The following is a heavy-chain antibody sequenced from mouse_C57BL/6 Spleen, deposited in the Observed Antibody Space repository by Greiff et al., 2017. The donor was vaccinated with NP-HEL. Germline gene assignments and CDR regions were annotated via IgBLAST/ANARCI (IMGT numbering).Heavy chain of an antibody. CDR2: INPSSGYT. J-gene: IGHJ2*01. Sequence: VQLQQSGAELARPGASVKMSCKASGYTFTSYTMHWVKQRPGQGLEWIGYINPSSGYTKYNQKFKDKATLTADKSSSTAYMQLSSLTSEDSAVYYCARSTLGPYYCDYWGQGTTLTVSS. V-gene: IGHV1-4*01. D-gene: IGHD4-1*01. CDR3: ARSTLGPYYCDY. CDR1: GYTFTSYT.